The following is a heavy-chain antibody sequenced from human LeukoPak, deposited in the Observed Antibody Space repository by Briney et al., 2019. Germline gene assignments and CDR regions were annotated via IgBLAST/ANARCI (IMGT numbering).Heavy chain of an antibody. V-gene: IGHV1-18*01. J-gene: IGHJ4*02. CDR3: ARDHGGNFYDSSGLFDY. CDR1: GYTFTSYG. D-gene: IGHD3-22*01. CDR2: ISAYNGNT. Sequence: GASVKVSCKASGYTFTSYGISWVRQAPGQGLEWMGWISAYNGNTNYAQKLQGRVTMTTDTSTSTAYMELRSLRSDDTAVYYCARDHGGNFYDSSGLFDYWGQGTLVTVSS.